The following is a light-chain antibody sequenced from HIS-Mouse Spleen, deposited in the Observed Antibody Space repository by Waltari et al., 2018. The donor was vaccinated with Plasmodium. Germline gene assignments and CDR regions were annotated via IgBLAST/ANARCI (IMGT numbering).Light chain of an antibody. Sequence: DIVMTQSPDSLAVSLGERATINCKSSQRVLYSSNNKNYLAWYQQKPGQPPKLLIYWASTRESGVPDRFSGSGSGTDFTLTISSLQAEDVAVYYCQQYYSTPYTFGRGPSWRSN. CDR2: WAS. V-gene: IGKV4-1*01. CDR3: QQYYSTPYT. J-gene: IGKJ2*01. CDR1: QRVLYSSNNKNY.